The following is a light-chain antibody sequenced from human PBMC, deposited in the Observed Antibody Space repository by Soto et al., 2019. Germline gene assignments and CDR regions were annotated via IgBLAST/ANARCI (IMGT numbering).Light chain of an antibody. Sequence: DIQMTQSPSSLSASVGDRVTITCRASQTVKYLNWYQQIPGKAPKFLISTASILQSGVPSRFNGSGSGTEFSLTINTLQREDFATYYCQQSDRAPLTFGGGTKVEVK. CDR1: QTVKY. CDR3: QQSDRAPLT. V-gene: IGKV1-39*01. J-gene: IGKJ4*01. CDR2: TAS.